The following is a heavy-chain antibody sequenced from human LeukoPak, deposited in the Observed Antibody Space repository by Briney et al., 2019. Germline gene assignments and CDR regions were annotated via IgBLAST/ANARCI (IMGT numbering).Heavy chain of an antibody. V-gene: IGHV3-23*01. D-gene: IGHD2-21*01. CDR1: GFTFTSYN. J-gene: IGHJ4*02. Sequence: GGSLRLSCAASGFTFTSYNMNWVRQTPGKGLEWVAATSSSDAGTYHADSVRGRFTISRDNSKNTLYLQMNSLRAEDAAVYFCAKAPVTSCRGAYCYPFDSWGQGTLVTVSS. CDR3: AKAPVTSCRGAYCYPFDS. CDR2: TSSSDAGT.